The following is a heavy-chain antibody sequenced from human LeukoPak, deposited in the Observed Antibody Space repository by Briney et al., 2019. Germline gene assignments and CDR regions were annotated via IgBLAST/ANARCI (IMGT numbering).Heavy chain of an antibody. CDR1: GYSISSGYY. D-gene: IGHD2-15*01. CDR2: MHHTGNT. V-gene: IGHV4-38-2*01. CDR3: ASRNHCSGGTCPFDY. J-gene: IGHJ4*02. Sequence: PSETLSLTCAVSGYSISSGYYWGWIRQPPEKGLEWIGSMHHTGNTYYGPSLKSRVTISVDTSKNQFSLKLSSVTAADTAVYYCASRNHCSGGTCPFDYWGQGILVTVSS.